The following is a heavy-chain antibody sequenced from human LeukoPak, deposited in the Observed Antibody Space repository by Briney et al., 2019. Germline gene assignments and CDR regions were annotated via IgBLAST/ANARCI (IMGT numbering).Heavy chain of an antibody. Sequence: GGSLRLSCSASGFAFSIYSMNWVRQAPGKGLEWVSYISSSDNTIYYADSVKGRFTTSRDNAKNSLSLQMDSLRAEDTAVYFCARAAAVNYYYYYMDVWGKGTTVTVSS. CDR1: GFAFSIYS. D-gene: IGHD6-25*01. CDR3: ARAAAVNYYYYYMDV. V-gene: IGHV3-48*01. CDR2: ISSSDNTI. J-gene: IGHJ6*03.